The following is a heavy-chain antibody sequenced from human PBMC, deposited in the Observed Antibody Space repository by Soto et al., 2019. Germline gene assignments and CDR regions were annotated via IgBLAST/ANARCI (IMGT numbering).Heavy chain of an antibody. CDR3: ARPAGSGYYFGAPDY. J-gene: IGHJ4*02. CDR1: GFTFSSYS. V-gene: IGHV3-21*01. D-gene: IGHD3-22*01. Sequence: PGGSLRLSCAASGFTFSSYSMNWVRQAPGKGLEWVSSISSSSSYIYYADSVKGRFTISRDDAKNSLYLQMNSLRAEDTAVYYCARPAGSGYYFGAPDYWGQGTLVTVSS. CDR2: ISSSSSYI.